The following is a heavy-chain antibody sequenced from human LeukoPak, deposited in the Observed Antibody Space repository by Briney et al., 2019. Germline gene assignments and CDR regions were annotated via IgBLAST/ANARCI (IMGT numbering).Heavy chain of an antibody. Sequence: ASLKVSCKASGYIFGDYYIHWVRQAPGQGLEYMGWINPNGGAPNYAQRFKGRVTLTKDTSINTVSMEMTGLTSDDTAVFYCARGSLAVAGKTLFHFDKWGQGTLVTVSS. CDR2: INPNGGAP. CDR3: ARGSLAVAGKTLFHFDK. CDR1: GYIFGDYY. J-gene: IGHJ4*02. V-gene: IGHV1-2*02. D-gene: IGHD6-19*01.